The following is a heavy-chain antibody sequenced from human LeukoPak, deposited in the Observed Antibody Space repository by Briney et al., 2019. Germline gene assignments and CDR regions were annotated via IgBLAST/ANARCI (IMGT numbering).Heavy chain of an antibody. CDR1: GGSISSSSYY. CDR3: ARDLIPLGYSSLGSGPEGPPRADDAFDI. J-gene: IGHJ3*02. D-gene: IGHD6-13*01. CDR2: INHSGST. V-gene: IGHV4-39*07. Sequence: SETLTLTCTVSGGSISSSSYYWGWIRQPPGKGPEWIGEINHSGSTNYNPSLKSRVTISVDTSKNQFSLKLSSVTAADTAVYYCARDLIPLGYSSLGSGPEGPPRADDAFDIWGQGTMVTVSS.